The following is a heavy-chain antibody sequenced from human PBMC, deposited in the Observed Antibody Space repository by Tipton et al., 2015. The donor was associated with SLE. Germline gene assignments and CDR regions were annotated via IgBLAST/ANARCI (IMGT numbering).Heavy chain of an antibody. CDR2: IYHSGST. Sequence: TLSLTCAVSGYSISSGYYWGWVRQPPGKGLGWIGSIYHSGSTYYNPSLKSRVTISVDTSKNPFSLKLSSATAADTAVYYCAREGQTPDYWGQGTLVTVSS. J-gene: IGHJ4*02. CDR3: AREGQTPDY. V-gene: IGHV4-38-2*02. CDR1: GYSISSGYY.